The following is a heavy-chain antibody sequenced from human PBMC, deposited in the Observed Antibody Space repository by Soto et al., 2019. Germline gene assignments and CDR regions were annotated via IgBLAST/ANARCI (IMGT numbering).Heavy chain of an antibody. Sequence: QVQLVESGGGVVQPGGSLRLSCEASGFTFSKFGIHWVRQAPGKGLEWVAVVSYDGSFKYYADSVKGRFTISRDNSKNTLYLQMTSLRPEDTALYYCAKDSDQLLFDYYYYGMDVWGQGTTVTVSS. CDR1: GFTFSKFG. CDR2: VSYDGSFK. CDR3: AKDSDQLLFDYYYYGMDV. D-gene: IGHD2-2*01. V-gene: IGHV3-30*18. J-gene: IGHJ6*02.